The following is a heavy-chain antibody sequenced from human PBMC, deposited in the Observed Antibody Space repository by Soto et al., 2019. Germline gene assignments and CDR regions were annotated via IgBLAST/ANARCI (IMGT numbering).Heavy chain of an antibody. CDR3: ARDRGPVGTIFGVGYYYYGMDV. CDR2: ISYDGSNK. J-gene: IGHJ6*02. D-gene: IGHD3-3*01. CDR1: GFTFSSYA. V-gene: IGHV3-30-3*01. Sequence: GGSLRLSCAASGFTFSSYAMHWVRQAPGKGLEWVAVISYDGSNKYYADSVKGRFTISRDNSKNTLYLQMNSLRAEDTAVYYCARDRGPVGTIFGVGYYYYGMDVWGQGTTVTVSS.